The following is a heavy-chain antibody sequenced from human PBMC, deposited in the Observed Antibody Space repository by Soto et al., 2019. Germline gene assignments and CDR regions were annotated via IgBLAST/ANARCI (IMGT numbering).Heavy chain of an antibody. CDR1: GFTFSSYG. Sequence: PGGSLRLSCAASGFTFSSYGMHWVRQAPGKGLEWVAVIWYDGSNKYYADSVKGRFTISRDNSKNTLYLQMNSLRAEDMAVYYCARVAAAGPKGWMNWFDPWGQGTLVTVSS. J-gene: IGHJ5*02. D-gene: IGHD6-13*01. CDR3: ARVAAAGPKGWMNWFDP. V-gene: IGHV3-33*01. CDR2: IWYDGSNK.